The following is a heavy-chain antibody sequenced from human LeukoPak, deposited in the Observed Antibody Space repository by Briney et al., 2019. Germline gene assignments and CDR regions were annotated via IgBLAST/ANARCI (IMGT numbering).Heavy chain of an antibody. J-gene: IGHJ4*02. CDR1: GGTFSSHA. CDR2: IIPIFGTT. CDR3: ARGDSGYDYGFDN. Sequence: SVTVSCKASGGTFSSHAISWVRQAPGQGLEWVGGIIPIFGTTNYAQKFQGRVTITTDESTSTGYMELRSLRSDDTAVYYCARGDSGYDYGFDNWGQGTLVTVSS. V-gene: IGHV1-69*05. D-gene: IGHD5-12*01.